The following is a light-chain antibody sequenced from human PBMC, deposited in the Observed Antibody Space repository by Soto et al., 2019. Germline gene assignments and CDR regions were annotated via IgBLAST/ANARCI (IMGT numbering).Light chain of an antibody. V-gene: IGLV1-40*01. CDR2: GNS. CDR3: QSYDSSLRDVV. Sequence: QLVLTQPPSVSGAPGQRVTISCTGSSSIIGAGYDVHWYQQLPGTAPKLLIYGNSNRPSGVPDRFSGSKSGTSASLAITGLQAEDEADYYCQSYDSSLRDVVFGGGTKLTVL. CDR1: SSIIGAGYD. J-gene: IGLJ2*01.